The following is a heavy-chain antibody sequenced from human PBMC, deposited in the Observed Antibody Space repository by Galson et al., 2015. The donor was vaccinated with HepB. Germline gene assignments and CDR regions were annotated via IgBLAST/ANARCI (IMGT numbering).Heavy chain of an antibody. CDR1: GFTFSSYW. Sequence: SLRLSCAASGFTFSSYWMNWVRQAPGKGLEWVANIKQDGSEKYYVDSVKGRFTISRDNAKNSLYLQMNSLRAEDTAVYYCATHDYGGAGRDWGHGTLVTVSS. CDR3: ATHDYGGAGRD. V-gene: IGHV3-7*01. J-gene: IGHJ4*01. D-gene: IGHD4-23*01. CDR2: IKQDGSEK.